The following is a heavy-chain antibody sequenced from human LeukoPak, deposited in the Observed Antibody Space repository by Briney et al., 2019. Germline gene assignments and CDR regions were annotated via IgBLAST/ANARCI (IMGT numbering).Heavy chain of an antibody. CDR3: AKETSSGNFVTIDC. V-gene: IGHV3-23*01. Sequence: GGSLRLSCAASGFTFRSYVMSWVRQTPEKGLEWVSAITGDGGGTNHADSVKGRFTIFRDNSKNTLYLQMNSLRAEDTAVYYCAKETSSGNFVTIDCWGQGALVTVSS. J-gene: IGHJ4*02. CDR1: GFTFRSYV. CDR2: ITGDGGGT. D-gene: IGHD1-26*01.